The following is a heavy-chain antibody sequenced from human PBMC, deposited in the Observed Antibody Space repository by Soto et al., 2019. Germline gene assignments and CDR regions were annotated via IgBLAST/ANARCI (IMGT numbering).Heavy chain of an antibody. CDR3: AKGYYRTYYGMDV. Sequence: GGSLRLSRAASGFTFSNYGLHWVRQAPSKGLEWVAVISYDGSNKYYAASVKGRLTISRDNSKNTLYLQMNGLRAEDTAVYYCAKGYYRTYYGMDVWGQGTTVTVSS. D-gene: IGHD4-4*01. J-gene: IGHJ6*02. CDR1: GFTFSNYG. CDR2: ISYDGSNK. V-gene: IGHV3-30*18.